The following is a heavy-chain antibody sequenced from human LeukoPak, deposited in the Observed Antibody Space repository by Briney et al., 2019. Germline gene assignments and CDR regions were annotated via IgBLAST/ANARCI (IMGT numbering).Heavy chain of an antibody. J-gene: IGHJ3*02. Sequence: SETLSLTCTVSGGSISSYYRSWIRQPAGKGLEWIGRIYTSGSTNYNPSLKSRVTISVDTSKNQFSLKLSSVTAADTAVYYCARHDSSGPYNAFDIWGQGTMVTVSS. V-gene: IGHV4-4*07. CDR3: ARHDSSGPYNAFDI. D-gene: IGHD3-22*01. CDR2: IYTSGST. CDR1: GGSISSYY.